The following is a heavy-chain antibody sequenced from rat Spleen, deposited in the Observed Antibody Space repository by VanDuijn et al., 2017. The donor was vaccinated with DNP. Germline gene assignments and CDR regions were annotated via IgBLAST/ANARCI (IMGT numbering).Heavy chain of an antibody. CDR1: GFTFSDYN. V-gene: IGHV5-7*01. CDR3: ARHYGGYSYYWYFDF. CDR2: VSYGDGTT. Sequence: EVQLVESGGGLVQPGRSLKLSCAASGFTFSDYNMAWVRLAPKKGLEWVATVSYGDGTTYYRDSVKGRFTISRDNAKSTLYLQMDRLRSEDTATYYCARHYGGYSYYWYFDFWGPGTMVTVSS. J-gene: IGHJ1*01. D-gene: IGHD1-11*01.